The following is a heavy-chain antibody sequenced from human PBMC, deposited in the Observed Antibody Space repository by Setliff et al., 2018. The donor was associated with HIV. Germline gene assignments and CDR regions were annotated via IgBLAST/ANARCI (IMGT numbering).Heavy chain of an antibody. Sequence: GPSVKVPCKASGGTFSSYAISWVRQAPGQGLEWMGGIIPIFGTANYAQKFQGRVTITADESTSTAYMDLRSLRSEDTAVYYCARDKADYYGSGSYLDYWGQGTLVTVSS. D-gene: IGHD3-10*01. J-gene: IGHJ4*02. V-gene: IGHV1-69*13. CDR3: ARDKADYYGSGSYLDY. CDR1: GGTFSSYA. CDR2: IIPIFGTA.